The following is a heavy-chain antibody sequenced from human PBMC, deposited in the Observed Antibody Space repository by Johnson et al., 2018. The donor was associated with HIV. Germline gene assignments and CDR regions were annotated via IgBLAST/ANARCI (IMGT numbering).Heavy chain of an antibody. Sequence: LQLVESGGGLVQPGGSLRLSCAASGFTFSSYWMSWVRQAPGKGLEWVANIKQDGSEKYYVDSVKGRFTISRDNAKNSLYLQMNSLKTEDTAVYYCTTDRWYSYAFDIWGQGTMVTVSS. CDR1: GFTFSSYW. V-gene: IGHV3-7*03. CDR3: TTDRWYSYAFDI. CDR2: IKQDGSEK. D-gene: IGHD2-21*02. J-gene: IGHJ3*02.